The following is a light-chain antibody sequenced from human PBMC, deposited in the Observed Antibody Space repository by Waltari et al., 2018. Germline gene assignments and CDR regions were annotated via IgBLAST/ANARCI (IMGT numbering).Light chain of an antibody. CDR3: QQYGSSPGLT. CDR2: GAS. CDR1: QSVSSSY. Sequence: EIVLTQSPGTLSLSPGESATLSCRASQSVSSSYLAWYQQKPGKAPRLLIYGASSRATGIPDRFSGSGSGTDFTLTISRLEPEDFAVYYCQQYGSSPGLTFGGGTKVEIK. J-gene: IGKJ4*01. V-gene: IGKV3-20*01.